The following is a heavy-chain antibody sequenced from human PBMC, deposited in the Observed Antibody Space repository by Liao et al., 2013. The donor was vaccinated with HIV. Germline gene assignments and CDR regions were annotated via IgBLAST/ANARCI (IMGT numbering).Heavy chain of an antibody. D-gene: IGHD4-23*01. V-gene: IGHV4-34*01. CDR3: ARVGRQDDYGGNSVRIDY. J-gene: IGHJ4*02. CDR2: VTHNGST. Sequence: QVQLLQWGAGLLNSSETLSLTCAVNGGSFSGYYWSWVRQSPGNGAWSGLGKVTHNGSTKYSPSLKSRVTISTDTSKNQFSLTFSLELELCDRRGHGIYYCARVGRQDDYGGNSVRIDYWGPGILVTVSS. CDR1: GGSFSGYY.